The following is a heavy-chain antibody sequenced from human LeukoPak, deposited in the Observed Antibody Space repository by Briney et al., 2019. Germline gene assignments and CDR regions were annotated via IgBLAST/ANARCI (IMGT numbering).Heavy chain of an antibody. Sequence: GGSLRLSCVATGFTFSSHAMSWVRQAPGKGLEWVSGISGSGSSTYYADSVKGRLTISRDNSKNTLYLQMNSLRAEDTAVYYWAKGGITMVRGVLYYYYMDVWGKGTTVTVSS. D-gene: IGHD3-10*01. J-gene: IGHJ6*03. CDR2: ISGSGSST. CDR3: AKGGITMVRGVLYYYYMDV. CDR1: GFTFSSHA. V-gene: IGHV3-23*01.